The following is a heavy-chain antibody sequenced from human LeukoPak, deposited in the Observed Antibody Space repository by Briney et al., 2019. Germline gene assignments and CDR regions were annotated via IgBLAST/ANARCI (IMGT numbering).Heavy chain of an antibody. D-gene: IGHD3-10*01. CDR1: GFTFSSYS. J-gene: IGHJ6*02. CDR2: ISSSSSYI. Sequence: GGSLRLSCAASGFTFSSYSMNWVRQAPGKGLEWVSSISSSSSYIYYADSVRGRFTISRDNAKNSLYLQMNSLRAEDTAVYYCAKDPGFGELLYYYYGMDVWGQGTTVTVSS. V-gene: IGHV3-21*04. CDR3: AKDPGFGELLYYYYGMDV.